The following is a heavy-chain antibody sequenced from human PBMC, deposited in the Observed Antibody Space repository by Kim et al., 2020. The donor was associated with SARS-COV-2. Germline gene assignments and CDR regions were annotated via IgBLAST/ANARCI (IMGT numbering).Heavy chain of an antibody. J-gene: IGHJ4*02. CDR2: IGGGDST. CDR3: VGGPTRHYV. Sequence: RKEMERMLSIGGGDSTYSAESERGRFTISRDNSKNTLDLRMSSLKVEDTAIYYWVGGPTRHYVWGRGTLVTVSS. V-gene: IGHV3-53*01. D-gene: IGHD3-16*01.